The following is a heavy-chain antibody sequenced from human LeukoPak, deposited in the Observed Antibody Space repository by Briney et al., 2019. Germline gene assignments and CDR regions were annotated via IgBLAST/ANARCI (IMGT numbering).Heavy chain of an antibody. D-gene: IGHD3-3*01. CDR1: GGTFSSYA. CDR2: IIPILGIA. Sequence: ASVKVSCKASGGTFSSYATSWVRQAPGQGLGWMGRIIPILGIANYAQKFQGRVTITADKSTSTAYMELSSLRSEDTAVYYCARDGVGDAFDIWGQGTMVTVSS. CDR3: ARDGVGDAFDI. V-gene: IGHV1-69*04. J-gene: IGHJ3*02.